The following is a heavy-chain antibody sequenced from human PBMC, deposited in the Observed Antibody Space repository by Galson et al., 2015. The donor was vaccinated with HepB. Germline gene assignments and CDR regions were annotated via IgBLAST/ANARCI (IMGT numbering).Heavy chain of an antibody. CDR1: GSSFNSFT. Sequence: SVKVSCKASGSSFNSFTFSWVRQAPGQGLEWMGEFIPHLDRAKYTQQFQVRVTIIADKSTATVFMDLRSLRSDDTAKYYCARGRVEEVVIIPGAVNHPRISYGLDVWGQGTTVTVSS. V-gene: IGHV1-69*10. CDR3: ARGRVEEVVIIPGAVNHPRISYGLDV. J-gene: IGHJ6*02. CDR2: FIPHLDRA. D-gene: IGHD2-2*01.